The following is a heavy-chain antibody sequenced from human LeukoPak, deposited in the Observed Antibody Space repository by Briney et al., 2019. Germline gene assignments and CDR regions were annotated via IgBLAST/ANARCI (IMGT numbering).Heavy chain of an antibody. CDR2: IRSKAYGGTT. V-gene: IGHV3-49*04. Sequence: PGGSLRLSCTASGFTFGDYAMSWVRQAPGKGLEWVGFIRSKAYGGTTEYAASVKGRFTISRDDSKSIAYLQMNSLKTEDTAVYYCTRVRSTSLDYWGQGTLVTVSS. J-gene: IGHJ4*02. D-gene: IGHD2-2*01. CDR3: TRVRSTSLDY. CDR1: GFTFGDYA.